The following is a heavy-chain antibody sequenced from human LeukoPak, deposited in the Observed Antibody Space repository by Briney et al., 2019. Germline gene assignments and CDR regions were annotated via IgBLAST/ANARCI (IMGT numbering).Heavy chain of an antibody. Sequence: GGSLRLSCTASGFNRYTIDWVRQSPVKGLEWLSYIGSDDVTTYYAASVRGRFTISRDSVKNSVYLQMTNLRVEDTAVYYCAADGRGGTGLRWFDPWGQGTLVTVSS. CDR2: IGSDDVTT. CDR1: GFNRYT. CDR3: AADGRGGTGLRWFDP. D-gene: IGHD3-16*01. V-gene: IGHV3-48*01. J-gene: IGHJ5*02.